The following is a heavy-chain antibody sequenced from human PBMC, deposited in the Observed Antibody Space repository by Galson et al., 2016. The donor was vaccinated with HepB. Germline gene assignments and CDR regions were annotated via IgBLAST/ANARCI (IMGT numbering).Heavy chain of an antibody. CDR3: ASMTGTTPVGY. Sequence: SLRLSCAASGFTVSNNYMSWVRQAPGKGLEWVSLIYSGGSTYYADSVKGRFTISRDNFKNTLYLQMNRLRAEDTAVYYCASMTGTTPVGYWGQGTLVTVSS. J-gene: IGHJ4*02. CDR2: IYSGGST. D-gene: IGHD1-20*01. V-gene: IGHV3-53*01. CDR1: GFTVSNNY.